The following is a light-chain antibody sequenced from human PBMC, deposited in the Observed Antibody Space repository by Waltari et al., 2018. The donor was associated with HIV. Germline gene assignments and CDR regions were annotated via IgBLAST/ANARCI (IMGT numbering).Light chain of an antibody. CDR3: QSYDSSLSGPWV. J-gene: IGLJ3*02. V-gene: IGLV1-40*01. CDR1: SSHIGAGYA. Sequence: QSVLTQQPSVSGAPGPWATIPCTGSSSHIGAGYAVPWYQQLPGTAPKLLIYGNSNRPSGVPDLFSGSKSGTSASLAITGLQAEDEADYSCQSYDSSLSGPWVFGGGTKLTVL. CDR2: GNS.